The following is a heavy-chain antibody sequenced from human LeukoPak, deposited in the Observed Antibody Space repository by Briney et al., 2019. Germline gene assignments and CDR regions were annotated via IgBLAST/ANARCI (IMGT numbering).Heavy chain of an antibody. CDR1: GYSFTSYW. J-gene: IGHJ4*02. CDR3: ARGAHFQWELGSFDY. V-gene: IGHV5-51*01. D-gene: IGHD1-26*01. Sequence: GESLKISCKGSGYSFTSYWIGWVRQMPGKGLEWMGIIYPGDSDTRYSPSFQGQVTISADKSISTAYLQWSSLKASDTAMYYCARGAHFQWELGSFDYWGQGTLVTVSS. CDR2: IYPGDSDT.